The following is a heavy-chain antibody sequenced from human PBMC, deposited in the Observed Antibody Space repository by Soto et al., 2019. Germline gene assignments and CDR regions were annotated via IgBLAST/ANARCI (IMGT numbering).Heavy chain of an antibody. CDR3: ARSYCADSVSCNWFDP. D-gene: IGHD2-8*02. Sequence: QVQLQESGPGLVKSSETLSLTCSVSGDSSSTYYWGWIRQPPGKGLEWIGYINYSGRSNHNPSLKSRLSISVDASKNKVSLKRTSVTAADTAVYYCARSYCADSVSCNWFDPWGQGTLVVVSS. CDR1: GDSSSTYY. J-gene: IGHJ5*02. CDR2: INYSGRS. V-gene: IGHV4-59*01.